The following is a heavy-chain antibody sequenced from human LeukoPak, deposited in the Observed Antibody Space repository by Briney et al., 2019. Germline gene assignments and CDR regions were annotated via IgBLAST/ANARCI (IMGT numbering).Heavy chain of an antibody. CDR2: INPSGGST. Sequence: ASVTVSCTASGYTFTSYYMHWVRQAPGQGLEWMGIINPSGGSTSYAQKFQGRVTMTRDTSTSTVYMELSSLRSEDTAVYYCARVSGSGSRYYYGMDVWGQGTTVTVSS. D-gene: IGHD1-26*01. CDR3: ARVSGSGSRYYYGMDV. V-gene: IGHV1-46*01. J-gene: IGHJ6*02. CDR1: GYTFTSYY.